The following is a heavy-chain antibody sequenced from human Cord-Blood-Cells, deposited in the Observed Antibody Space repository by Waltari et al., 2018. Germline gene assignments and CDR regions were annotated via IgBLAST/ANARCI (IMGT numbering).Heavy chain of an antibody. CDR3: ARGPDLWFGELYFDY. J-gene: IGHJ4*02. CDR2: INHNGIT. D-gene: IGHD3-10*01. Sequence: QVQLQQWGAGLLKPSETLSLTCAVYGGSFSGYYWSWIRKPPGKGLAWIGEINHNGITNYNPALKSRVTISVDTSKNQFSLKLSSVTAADTAVYYCARGPDLWFGELYFDYWGQGTLVTVSS. CDR1: GGSFSGYY. V-gene: IGHV4-34*01.